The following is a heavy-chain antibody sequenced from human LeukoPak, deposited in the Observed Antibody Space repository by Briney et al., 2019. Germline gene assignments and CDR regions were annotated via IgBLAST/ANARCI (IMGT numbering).Heavy chain of an antibody. J-gene: IGHJ4*02. CDR3: AKILTDFDY. Sequence: TGGSLRLSCAASGFAFSAYWMHWVRQAPGKGLEWVSRINSDGSSTNYADSVKGRFTVSRDNAKNTLYLQMNGLRAEDTAVYYCAKILTDFDYWGQGTLVTVSS. CDR1: GFAFSAYW. V-gene: IGHV3-74*01. CDR2: INSDGSST.